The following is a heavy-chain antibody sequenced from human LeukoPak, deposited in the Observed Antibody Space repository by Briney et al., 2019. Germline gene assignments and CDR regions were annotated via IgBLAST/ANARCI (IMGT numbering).Heavy chain of an antibody. V-gene: IGHV3-7*01. J-gene: IGHJ6*02. CDR2: IKQDGSEK. CDR3: ASASPYYYGIDV. Sequence: GGSLRLSCAASGFTFSSSLMSWVRQAPGKGLEWVANIKQDGSEKYYVDSVKGRFTISRDNAKNSLYLQMNSLRAEDTAVYYCASASPYYYGIDVWGQGTTVTVSS. CDR1: GFTFSSSL.